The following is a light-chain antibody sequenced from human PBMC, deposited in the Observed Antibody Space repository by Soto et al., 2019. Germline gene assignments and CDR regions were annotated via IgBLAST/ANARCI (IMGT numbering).Light chain of an antibody. CDR1: SNDVGGYIF. CDR2: EVS. V-gene: IGLV2-8*01. Sequence: QSALTQSPSASGSPGQSVTISCTGTSNDVGGYIFVSWYQHHPGKAPKLVIYEVSKRPSGVPDRFSGSKSGNTASLTVSGLQAEDEADYYCSSYAGRNNFVFGTGTKVTVL. CDR3: SSYAGRNNFV. J-gene: IGLJ1*01.